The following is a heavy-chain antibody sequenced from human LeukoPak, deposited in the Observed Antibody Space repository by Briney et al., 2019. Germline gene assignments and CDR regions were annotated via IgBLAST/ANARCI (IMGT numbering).Heavy chain of an antibody. CDR3: ARDSRVTATFYYFDY. J-gene: IGHJ4*02. Sequence: ASVKVSCEASGYTFTSYGISWVRQAPGQGLEWMGWISAYNGNTNYAQKLQGRVTMTTDTSTSTAYMELRSLRSDDTAVYYCARDSRVTATFYYFDYWGQGTLVTVSS. V-gene: IGHV1-18*01. CDR2: ISAYNGNT. CDR1: GYTFTSYG. D-gene: IGHD2-21*02.